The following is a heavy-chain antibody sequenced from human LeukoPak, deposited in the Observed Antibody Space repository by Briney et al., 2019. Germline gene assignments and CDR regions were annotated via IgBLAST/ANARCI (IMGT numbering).Heavy chain of an antibody. CDR3: ARELAAAGGGFDY. CDR1: GGSISRYY. CDR2: IYYSVST. Sequence: SSETLSLTCTVSGGSISRYYCSWIRQPPGKGLDWIGYIYYSVSTNYNPSLKSRVTISVDTSKNQFSLKLSSVTAADQAVYYCARELAAAGGGFDYWGQGTLVTVSS. D-gene: IGHD6-13*01. V-gene: IGHV4-59*01. J-gene: IGHJ4*02.